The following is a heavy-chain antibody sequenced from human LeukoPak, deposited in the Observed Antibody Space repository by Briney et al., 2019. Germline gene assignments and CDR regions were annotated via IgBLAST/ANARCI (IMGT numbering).Heavy chain of an antibody. V-gene: IGHV3-7*01. CDR2: IKQDGSEK. D-gene: IGHD5-24*01. J-gene: IGHJ4*02. CDR3: ARVRRRDGYNWGKHFDY. Sequence: GRSLRLSCAASGFTFSSYWMSWVRQAPGKGLEWVANIKQDGSEKYYVDSVKGRFTISRDNAKNSLYLQMNSLRAEDTPVYYCARVRRRDGYNWGKHFDYWGQGTLVTVSS. CDR1: GFTFSSYW.